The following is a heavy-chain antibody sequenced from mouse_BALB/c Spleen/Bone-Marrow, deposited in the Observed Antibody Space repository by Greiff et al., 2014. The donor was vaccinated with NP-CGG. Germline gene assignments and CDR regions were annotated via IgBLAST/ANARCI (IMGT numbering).Heavy chain of an antibody. V-gene: IGHV3-8*02. CDR3: ARGGGSSYNYAMDY. CDR1: GDSITSDY. Sequence: VQLQQSGPSLVKPSQTLSLTCSVTGDSITSDYWNWIRKFPGNKLEYMGYISYSGSTYYNPSLKSRISITRDTSKNQYYLQLNSVTTEDTATYYCARGGGSSYNYAMDYWGQGTSVTVSS. J-gene: IGHJ4*01. D-gene: IGHD1-1*01. CDR2: ISYSGST.